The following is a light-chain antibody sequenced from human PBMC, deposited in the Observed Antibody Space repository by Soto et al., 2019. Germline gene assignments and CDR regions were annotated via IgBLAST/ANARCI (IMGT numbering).Light chain of an antibody. V-gene: IGKV1-9*01. CDR3: QQANSFPLT. CDR1: QGISSY. Sequence: IQLTQSPSSLSASVGDRVTITCRASQGISSYLAWYQQKPGKAPKLLIYAASSLQSGVPSRFSGSGSGTDFTLTIRSLQPEDFATYYCQQANSFPLTFGGGTKVDI. CDR2: AAS. J-gene: IGKJ4*01.